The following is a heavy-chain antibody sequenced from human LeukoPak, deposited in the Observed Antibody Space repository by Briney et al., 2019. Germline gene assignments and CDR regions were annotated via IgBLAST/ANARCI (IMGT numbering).Heavy chain of an antibody. D-gene: IGHD6-13*01. J-gene: IGHJ4*02. Sequence: ASVKVSCKVSGYTLTELSTHWVRQAPGKGLEWMGGFDPEDGETIYAQKFQGRVTMTEDTSTDTAYMELSSLRSEDTAVYYCATTTGYSSSWLDYWGQGTLVTVSS. CDR3: ATTTGYSSSWLDY. V-gene: IGHV1-24*01. CDR1: GYTLTELS. CDR2: FDPEDGET.